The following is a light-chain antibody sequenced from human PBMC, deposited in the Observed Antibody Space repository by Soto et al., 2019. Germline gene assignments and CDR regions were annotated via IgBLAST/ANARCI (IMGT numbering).Light chain of an antibody. J-gene: IGLJ1*01. Sequence: QSALTQPRSVSGSPGQSVTISCTGTSSDFGGYNYVPWYQHHTGKAPKLMIYDVDKRPSGVPGRFSGSKSGNTASLTISGLQAEDEADYYCCSNAGSYPFVFGTGTKVTVL. CDR3: CSNAGSYPFV. CDR1: SSDFGGYNY. CDR2: DVD. V-gene: IGLV2-11*01.